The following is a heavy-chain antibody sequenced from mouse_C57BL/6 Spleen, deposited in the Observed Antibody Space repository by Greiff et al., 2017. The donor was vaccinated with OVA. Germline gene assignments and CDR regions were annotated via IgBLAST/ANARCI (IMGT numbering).Heavy chain of an antibody. CDR2: INPGSGGT. Sequence: VQLQQSGAELVRPGTSVKVSCKASGYAFTNYLIEWVKQRPGQGLEWIGVINPGSGGTNYNEKFKGKATLTADKSSSTAYMQLSSLTSEDSAVYFCARDYCGSSYGFAYWGQGTLVTVSA. CDR3: ARDYCGSSYGFAY. CDR1: GYAFTNYL. J-gene: IGHJ3*01. V-gene: IGHV1-54*01. D-gene: IGHD1-1*01.